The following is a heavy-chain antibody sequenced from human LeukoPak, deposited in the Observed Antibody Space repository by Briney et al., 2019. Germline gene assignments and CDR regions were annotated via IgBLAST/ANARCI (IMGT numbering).Heavy chain of an antibody. CDR1: GATFTTYA. CDR2: INPNSGGS. Sequence: ASVKVSCKASGATFTTYAIIWVRQAPGQGLEWMGWINPNSGGSNYAQKFQDRVTMTRDTSISTAYMELSRLRSDDTAVYYCARGIAAAAPFDYWGQGTLVTVSS. V-gene: IGHV1-2*02. CDR3: ARGIAAAAPFDY. J-gene: IGHJ4*02. D-gene: IGHD6-13*01.